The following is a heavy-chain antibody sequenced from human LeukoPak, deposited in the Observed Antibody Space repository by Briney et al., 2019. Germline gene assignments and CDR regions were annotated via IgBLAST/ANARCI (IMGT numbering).Heavy chain of an antibody. D-gene: IGHD3-10*02. CDR1: GFTFSDYE. Sequence: GGSLRLSCAASGFTFSDYEINWVRKAPGKGLEWVSCISTSGSTTYYADSVKGRFTISRDNAKNSLFLQMNTLTAEDTAVYYCARGALHVFDYWGQGTPVTVSS. V-gene: IGHV3-48*03. CDR2: ISTSGSTT. J-gene: IGHJ4*02. CDR3: ARGALHVFDY.